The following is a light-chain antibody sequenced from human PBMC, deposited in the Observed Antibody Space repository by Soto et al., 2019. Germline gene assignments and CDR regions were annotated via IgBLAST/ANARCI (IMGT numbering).Light chain of an antibody. J-gene: IGLJ3*02. CDR3: LAYDSSLSGWV. Sequence: QSVLTQPPSVSGAPGQRVTISCTGSSSNIGAGYDVHWYQQLPGTAPQLLIYGNTNRPSGVPDRFSGSKSGTSASLAITGPRAEDDADYYCLAYDSSLSGWVFGGGTKVTVL. V-gene: IGLV1-40*01. CDR2: GNT. CDR1: SSNIGAGYD.